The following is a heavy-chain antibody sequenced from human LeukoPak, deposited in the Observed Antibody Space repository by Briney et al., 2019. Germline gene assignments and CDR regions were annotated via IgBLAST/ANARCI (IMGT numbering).Heavy chain of an antibody. CDR3: ARDPDLSGYSFFDY. CDR1: GFTLSSYW. V-gene: IGHV3-74*01. CDR2: IKSDGSRT. D-gene: IGHD3-22*01. J-gene: IGHJ4*02. Sequence: GGSLRLSCAASGFTLSSYWMHWVRQAPGKGLEWVSRIKSDGSRTSYADSVKGRFTISRDNAKNTLYLQMNSLRAEDTAVYYCARDPDLSGYSFFDYWGQGTLVTVSS.